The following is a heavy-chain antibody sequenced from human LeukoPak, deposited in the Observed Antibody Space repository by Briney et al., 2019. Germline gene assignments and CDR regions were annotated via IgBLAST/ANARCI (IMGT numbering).Heavy chain of an antibody. CDR1: GFTFSSYS. Sequence: TGGSLRLSCAASGFTFSSYSMNWVRQAPGKGLEWVSAISGSGGSTYYADSVKGRFTISRDNSKNTLYLQMNSLRAEDTAVYYCAKNRRLASSSTDYWGQGTLVTVSS. D-gene: IGHD6-6*01. J-gene: IGHJ4*02. CDR3: AKNRRLASSSTDY. CDR2: ISGSGGST. V-gene: IGHV3-23*01.